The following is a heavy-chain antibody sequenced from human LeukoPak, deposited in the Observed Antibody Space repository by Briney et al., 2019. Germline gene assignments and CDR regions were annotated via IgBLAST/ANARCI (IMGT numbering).Heavy chain of an antibody. CDR1: GFTFDDYT. CDR3: AKDSSSSGWSNDAFDI. J-gene: IGHJ3*02. CDR2: ISWDGGST. V-gene: IGHV3-43*01. Sequence: PGGSLRLSCAASGFTFDDYTMHWVRQAPGKGLEWVSLISWDGGSTYYADSVKGRFTISRDNSKNSLYLQMNSLRTEDTALYYCAKDSSSSGWSNDAFDIWGQGTMVTVSS. D-gene: IGHD6-19*01.